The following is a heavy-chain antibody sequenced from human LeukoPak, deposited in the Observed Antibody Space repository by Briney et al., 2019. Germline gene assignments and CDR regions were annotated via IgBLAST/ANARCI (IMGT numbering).Heavy chain of an antibody. CDR1: GYTFTSYA. Sequence: GASVKVSCKASGYTFTSYAMHWVRQAPGQRPERMGWINAGNGNTKYSQKFQGRVTITRDTSASTAYMELSSLRSEDTAVYYCARDRGLYYYDSSGYYDTDAFDIWGQGTMVTVSS. V-gene: IGHV1-3*01. J-gene: IGHJ3*02. CDR3: ARDRGLYYYDSSGYYDTDAFDI. D-gene: IGHD3-22*01. CDR2: INAGNGNT.